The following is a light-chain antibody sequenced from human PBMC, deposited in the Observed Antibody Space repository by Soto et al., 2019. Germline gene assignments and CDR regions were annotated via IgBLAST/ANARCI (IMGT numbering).Light chain of an antibody. V-gene: IGKV3D-15*01. Sequence: PQSTGTLSLSPGEGATVSCRVSQSINSKSLVWYQRKFGQAPRLLIYNTSSRATGIPARFSGSGSGTEFTLTISSLQSEDFAVYYCQQYKNWTPITFCQGTRLEIK. CDR2: NTS. CDR1: QSINSKS. CDR3: QQYKNWTPIT. J-gene: IGKJ5*01.